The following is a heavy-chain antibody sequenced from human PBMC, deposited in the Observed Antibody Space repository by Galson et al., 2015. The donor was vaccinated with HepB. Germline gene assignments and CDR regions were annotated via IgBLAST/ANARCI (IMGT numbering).Heavy chain of an antibody. D-gene: IGHD3-22*01. V-gene: IGHV3-30*18. CDR3: AKGGYDSSGPMTDDFDY. CDR1: GFTFSSYA. Sequence: SLRLSCAASGFTFSSYAMSWVRQAPGKGLEWVAVISYDGSNKYYADSVKGRFTISRDNSKNTLYLQMNSLRAEDTAVYYCAKGGYDSSGPMTDDFDYWGQGTLVTVSS. CDR2: ISYDGSNK. J-gene: IGHJ4*02.